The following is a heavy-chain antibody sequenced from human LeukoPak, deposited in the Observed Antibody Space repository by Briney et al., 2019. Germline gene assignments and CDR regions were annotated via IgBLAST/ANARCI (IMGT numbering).Heavy chain of an antibody. CDR3: TKRGDKRDGDYVRYFDY. CDR2: ISYDGSNK. J-gene: IGHJ4*02. CDR1: GFNFSNYG. V-gene: IGHV3-30*18. D-gene: IGHD4-17*01. Sequence: GGSLRLSCAASGFNFSNYGMHWVRQAPGKGLEWVAVISYDGSNKFFEESVKGRFTISRDNSKDTLYLQMNSLRAEDTAVYYCTKRGDKRDGDYVRYFDYWGQGTLVTVSS.